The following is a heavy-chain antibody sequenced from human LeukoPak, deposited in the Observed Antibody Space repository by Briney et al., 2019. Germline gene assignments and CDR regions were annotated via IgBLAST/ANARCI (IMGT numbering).Heavy chain of an antibody. CDR3: AKNPLLWFGELLFYFDY. CDR2: ISGSGGST. Sequence: PGGSLRLSCAASGFTFSSYAMGWVRQAPGKGLEWVSAISGSGGSTYYADSVKGRFTISRDNSKNTLYLQMNSLRAEDTAVYYCAKNPLLWFGELLFYFDYWGQGTLVTVSS. J-gene: IGHJ4*02. CDR1: GFTFSSYA. V-gene: IGHV3-23*01. D-gene: IGHD3-10*01.